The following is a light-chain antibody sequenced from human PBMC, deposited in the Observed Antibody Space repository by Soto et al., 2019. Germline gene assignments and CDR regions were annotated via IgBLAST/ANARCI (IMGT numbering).Light chain of an antibody. Sequence: DIPMTQSPSCLSACVGDRVSIXCRASQRVASDIIWYQQRHGEAPKRLIYTASTLQNGVTSRFGGSGCGKDFSITITGLQPEDFGTYLCQQTYTSITFGQGTRLEIK. CDR2: TAS. CDR3: QQTYTSIT. CDR1: QRVASD. J-gene: IGKJ5*01. V-gene: IGKV1-39*01.